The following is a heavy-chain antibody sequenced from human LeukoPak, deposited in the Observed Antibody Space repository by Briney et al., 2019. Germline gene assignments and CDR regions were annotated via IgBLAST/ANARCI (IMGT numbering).Heavy chain of an antibody. J-gene: IGHJ5*02. Sequence: ASVKVSCTASGYTFTSYYMHWVRQAPGQGLEWMGIINPSGGSTSYAQKFQGRVTMTRDTSTSTVYMELSSLRSEDTAIYYCARDNSVGDNAWWFDPWGQGTLVTVSS. CDR2: INPSGGST. V-gene: IGHV1-46*01. CDR3: ARDNSVGDNAWWFDP. CDR1: GYTFTSYY. D-gene: IGHD1-26*01.